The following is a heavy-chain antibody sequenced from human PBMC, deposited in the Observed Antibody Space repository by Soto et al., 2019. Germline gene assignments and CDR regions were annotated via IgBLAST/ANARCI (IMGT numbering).Heavy chain of an antibody. CDR2: IYPGDSDT. CDR3: ARASSGFYYYMDV. D-gene: IGHD6-19*01. J-gene: IGHJ6*03. Sequence: CKGSGYSFAPYWIGWVRQMPGKGLEWMGIIYPGDSDTRYSPSFEGQITISVDKSISTAYLQWNSLKASDTAVYYCARASSGFYYYMDVWGTGTTVTVSS. V-gene: IGHV5-51*01. CDR1: GYSFAPYW.